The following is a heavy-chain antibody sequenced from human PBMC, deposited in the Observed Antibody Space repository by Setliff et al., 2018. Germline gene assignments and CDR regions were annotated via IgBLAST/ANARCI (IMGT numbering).Heavy chain of an antibody. CDR3: ARDFSGRITIFGVVIGHWYFDL. J-gene: IGHJ2*01. CDR1: GFTFSSYS. V-gene: IGHV3-48*01. D-gene: IGHD3-3*01. CDR2: ISSSSTTI. Sequence: PGGSLRLSCAASGFTFSSYSMNWVRQAPGKGLEWLSYISSSSTTICYADSVKGRFTVSRDNAKNSLYLQMNSLRAEDTALYYCARDFSGRITIFGVVIGHWYFDLWGRGTLVTVSS.